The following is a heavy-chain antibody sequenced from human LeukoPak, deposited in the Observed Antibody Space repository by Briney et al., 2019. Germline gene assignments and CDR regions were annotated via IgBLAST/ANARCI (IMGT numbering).Heavy chain of an antibody. CDR3: ARDPYSGAYGDTYYYYMDV. Sequence: PGGSLRLSCAASGFTFSSYSMLWVRQAPGKGLEWVSYISSSGSTIYYADSVKGRFTISRDNAKNSLYLQMNSLTAEDTAVYYCARDPYSGAYGDTYYYYMDVWGKGTTVTISS. V-gene: IGHV3-48*04. CDR2: ISSSGSTI. J-gene: IGHJ6*03. CDR1: GFTFSSYS. D-gene: IGHD1-26*01.